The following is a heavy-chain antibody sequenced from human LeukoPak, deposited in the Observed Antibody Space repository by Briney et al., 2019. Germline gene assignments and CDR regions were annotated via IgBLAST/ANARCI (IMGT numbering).Heavy chain of an antibody. CDR1: GFTFSAYA. Sequence: WGSLRLSCTASGFTFSAYAMMWVRQAPGKGPEWVSAIRGGGGSAFYADSVKGRFTISRDNSKYTLFLQMNSLRAEDTAVYYCARDPNGDYIGAFDMWGPGTMVTVSS. V-gene: IGHV3-23*01. CDR2: IRGGGGSA. J-gene: IGHJ3*02. CDR3: ARDPNGDYIGAFDM. D-gene: IGHD4-17*01.